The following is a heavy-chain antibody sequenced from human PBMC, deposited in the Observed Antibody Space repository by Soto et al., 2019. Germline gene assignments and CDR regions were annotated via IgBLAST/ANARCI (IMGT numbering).Heavy chain of an antibody. D-gene: IGHD5-18*01. CDR2: IIPIFGTA. CDR3: ARGHSYGNIIDY. CDR1: GGTFSSYA. J-gene: IGHJ4*02. V-gene: IGHV1-69*13. Sequence: SVKVSCKASGGTFSSYAISWVRQAPGQGLEWMGGIIPIFGTANYAQKFQGRVTITADEFTSTAYMELSSLRSEDTAVYYCARGHSYGNIIDYWGQGTLVTVSS.